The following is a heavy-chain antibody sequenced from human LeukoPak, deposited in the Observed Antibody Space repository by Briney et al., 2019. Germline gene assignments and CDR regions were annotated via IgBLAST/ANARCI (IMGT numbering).Heavy chain of an antibody. J-gene: IGHJ3*01. CDR2: VSGYNGDT. D-gene: IGHD1-26*01. CDR3: ARLGISATFYGPAFDV. V-gene: IGHV1-18*01. CDR1: GYTFTSYG. Sequence: ASVKVSCKASGYTFTSYGIGWVRQAPGQGLEWMGWVSGYNGDTKYAQKFQGRVRMTSDTSTTTAYMELRSLRSDDTAVYYCARLGISATFYGPAFDVWGQGTMVTVSS.